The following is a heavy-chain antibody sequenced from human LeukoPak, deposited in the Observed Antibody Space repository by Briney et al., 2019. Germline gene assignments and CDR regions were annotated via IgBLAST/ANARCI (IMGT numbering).Heavy chain of an antibody. CDR1: GGSISSSSYY. CDR2: IYYSGST. Sequence: SETLSLTCTVSGGSISSSSYYWGWIRQPPGKGLEWIGSIYYSGSTYYNPSLKSRVTISVDTSKNQFSLKLSSVTAADTAVYYCARSSPVSGRYFDYWGQGTLVTVSS. J-gene: IGHJ4*02. D-gene: IGHD2-15*01. CDR3: ARSSPVSGRYFDY. V-gene: IGHV4-39*01.